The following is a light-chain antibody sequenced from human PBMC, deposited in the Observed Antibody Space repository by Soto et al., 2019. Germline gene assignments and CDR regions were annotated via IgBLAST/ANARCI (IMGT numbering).Light chain of an antibody. V-gene: IGKV1-33*01. CDR2: DAS. CDR3: QKYDNLPPFT. J-gene: IGKJ3*01. Sequence: DIQMTQSPSSLSASVGDRVTITCQASQDIENYLNWYHQKPGKAPKLLIYDASNLETGVPSRFSGSGSGTDFTITISSLQPEDIGTYYCQKYDNLPPFTFGPGTKVDIE. CDR1: QDIENY.